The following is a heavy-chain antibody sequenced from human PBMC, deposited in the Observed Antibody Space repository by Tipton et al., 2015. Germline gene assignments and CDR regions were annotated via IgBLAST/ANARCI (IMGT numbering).Heavy chain of an antibody. CDR2: FYPDDSDT. J-gene: IGHJ3*02. D-gene: IGHD3-22*01. Sequence: VQLVQSGAEVKKPGESLKISCKGSGYSFTSYWIGWVRQKPGKGLEWMGIFYPDDSDTRYSPSFQGQVTISADKSISTAYLHWSSLKASDTAMYYCARHVSFYYDTHGSDALDIWAQGTMVTVSS. CDR1: GYSFTSYW. V-gene: IGHV5-51*01. CDR3: ARHVSFYYDTHGSDALDI.